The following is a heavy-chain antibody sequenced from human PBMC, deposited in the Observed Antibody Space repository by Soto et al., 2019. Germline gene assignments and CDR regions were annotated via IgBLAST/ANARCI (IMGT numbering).Heavy chain of an antibody. CDR2: IIPIFGTA. D-gene: IGHD6-13*01. CDR3: AGGEGPEYSSSWGPLGY. V-gene: IGHV1-69*06. CDR1: GGTFSSYA. Sequence: QVQLVQSGAEVKKPGSSVKVSCKASGGTFSSYAISWVRQAPGHGLEWMGGIIPIFGTANYAQKFQGRVTITADKATSTAYMERSSLRAEDTAVYYCAGGEGPEYSSSWGPLGYWGQGTLVTVSA. J-gene: IGHJ4*02.